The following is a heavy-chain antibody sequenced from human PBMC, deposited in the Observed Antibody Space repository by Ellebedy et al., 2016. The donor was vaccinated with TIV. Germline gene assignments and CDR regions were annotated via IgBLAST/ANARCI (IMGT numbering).Heavy chain of an antibody. CDR2: INAGNGNT. Sequence: AASVKVSCKASGYTFTRNAMHWVRQAPGQSLEWMGCINAGNGNTKYSQKFQGRVTITRDTSANTAYMELSSLRSEDTTVYYCARAVITAAGIQPNFDYWGQGTLVTVSS. CDR1: GYTFTRNA. D-gene: IGHD6-13*01. CDR3: ARAVITAAGIQPNFDY. V-gene: IGHV1-3*01. J-gene: IGHJ4*02.